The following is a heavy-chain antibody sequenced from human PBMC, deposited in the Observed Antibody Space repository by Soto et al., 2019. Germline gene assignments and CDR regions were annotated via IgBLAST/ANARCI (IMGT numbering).Heavy chain of an antibody. CDR3: ARVPDY. J-gene: IGHJ4*02. CDR1: GGSFSGYY. V-gene: IGHV4-34*01. Sequence: SETLSLTCAVYGGSFSGYYWSWIRQPPGKGLEWIGEINHSGSTNYNSSLKSRVTISVDTSKNQFSLRLSSVTAADTAVYYCARVPDYWGQGILVTVSS. D-gene: IGHD2-2*01. CDR2: INHSGST.